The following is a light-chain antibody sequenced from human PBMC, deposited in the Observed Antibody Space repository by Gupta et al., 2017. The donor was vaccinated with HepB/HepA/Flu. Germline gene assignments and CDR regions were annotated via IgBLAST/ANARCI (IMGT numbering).Light chain of an antibody. CDR3: RQGAHWPWA. J-gene: IGKJ1*01. V-gene: IGKV2-30*01. CDR2: KVS. CDR1: QSLVNSDGNTY. Sequence: DIVMTQSPLSLPVTLGQPASISCRSSQSLVNSDGNTYLNWFQQRPGQSPRRLIYKVSNRDSGVPDRFSGSGSVTDFTLKISRVEAEDVGIYYCRQGAHWPWAFGQGTKVEVK.